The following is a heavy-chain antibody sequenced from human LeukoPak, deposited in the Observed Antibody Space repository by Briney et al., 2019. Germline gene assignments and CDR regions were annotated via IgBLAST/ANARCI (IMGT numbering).Heavy chain of an antibody. J-gene: IGHJ4*02. CDR3: ARVPIIRGVIED. CDR1: GGSFSGYY. CDR2: ISGSGST. V-gene: IGHV4-31*11. D-gene: IGHD3-10*01. Sequence: SETLSLTCAVYGGSFSGYYWSWIRQHPEKGLEWTGYISGSGSTYYSPSLRSRVTISADTSKNQFSLKLTSVTAADTAVFYCARVPIIRGVIEDWGQGTLVSVSS.